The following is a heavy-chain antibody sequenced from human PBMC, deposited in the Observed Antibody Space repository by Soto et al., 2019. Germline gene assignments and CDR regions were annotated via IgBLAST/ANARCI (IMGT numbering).Heavy chain of an antibody. V-gene: IGHV1-69*01. Sequence: QVQLAQSGAEVKKPGSSVKVSCKASGDTFSSYAVSWVRQAPGQRLEWMGGIIPLSGTANHAQRFKGRVTITADESTSTVHMELSSLRSDDTAVYYCVRDVPPSSSGYVRYGMDVWDQGTTVTVSS. CDR1: GDTFSSYA. J-gene: IGHJ6*02. CDR2: IIPLSGTA. CDR3: VRDVPPSSSGYVRYGMDV. D-gene: IGHD3-22*01.